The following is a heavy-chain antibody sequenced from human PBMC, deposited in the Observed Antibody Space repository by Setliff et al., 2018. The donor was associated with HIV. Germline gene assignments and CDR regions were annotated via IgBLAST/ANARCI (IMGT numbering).Heavy chain of an antibody. D-gene: IGHD1-1*01. V-gene: IGHV1-18*01. CDR2: ISAYTGNT. CDR1: GYSVATHG. CDR3: ARQLSNSFDY. J-gene: IGHJ4*02. Sequence: ASVKVSCKTSGYSVATHGLSWVRQAPGEGLEWMGWISAYTGNTNYAQKFHGRVSMTTDSSTSTGYMELTSLRSDDTAVYYCARQLSNSFDYWGQGTLVTVSS.